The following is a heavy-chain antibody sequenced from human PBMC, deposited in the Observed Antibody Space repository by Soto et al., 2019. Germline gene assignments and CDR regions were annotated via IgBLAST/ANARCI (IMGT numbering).Heavy chain of an antibody. D-gene: IGHD2-2*01. Sequence: QLQLQESGPGLVKPSETLSLTCTVSGGSISSSSYYWGWIRQPPGKGLEWIGSIYYSGSTYYNPSLKSRVTISVDTSMNQFSLKLSSVTAADTAVYYCARHLGPPHPSSLPDAFDIWGQGTMVTVSS. CDR2: IYYSGST. V-gene: IGHV4-39*01. J-gene: IGHJ3*02. CDR3: ARHLGPPHPSSLPDAFDI. CDR1: GGSISSSSYY.